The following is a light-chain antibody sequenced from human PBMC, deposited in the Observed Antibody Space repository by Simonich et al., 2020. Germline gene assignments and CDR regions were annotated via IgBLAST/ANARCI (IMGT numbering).Light chain of an antibody. Sequence: EIVLTQSPATLSLSPGERATLSCRASQSVSSYLAWYQKKPGQAPRLLIYGASSRATGIPDRFSGSGSGTDFTLTISRLEPEDFAVYYCQQYGSSQYTFGQGTKLEIK. CDR2: GAS. J-gene: IGKJ2*01. V-gene: IGKV3-20*01. CDR1: QSVSSY. CDR3: QQYGSSQYT.